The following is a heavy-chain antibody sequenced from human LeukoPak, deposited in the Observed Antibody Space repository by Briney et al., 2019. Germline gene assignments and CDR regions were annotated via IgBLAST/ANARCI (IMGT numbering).Heavy chain of an antibody. CDR2: INHSGRT. Sequence: PSETLSLTCAVYGGSFSDYYWSWIRQPPGKGLEWIGEINHSGRTTYNPSLKSRVTISVDTSKNHFSLKLSSVTAADTAVYYCARYVASALAFDYWGQGTLVTVSS. CDR1: GGSFSDYY. D-gene: IGHD6-13*01. CDR3: ARYVASALAFDY. J-gene: IGHJ4*02. V-gene: IGHV4-34*01.